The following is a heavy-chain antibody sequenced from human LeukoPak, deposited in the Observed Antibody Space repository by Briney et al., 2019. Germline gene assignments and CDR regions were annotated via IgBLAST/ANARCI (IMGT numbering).Heavy chain of an antibody. CDR2: IIPIFGTA. V-gene: IGHV1-69*13. J-gene: IGHJ4*02. CDR3: AITLESGSYPDLPFDY. D-gene: IGHD1-26*01. Sequence: GASVKVSCKASGGTFSSYAISWVRQAPGQGLEWMGGIIPIFGTANYAQKFQGRVTITADESTSTAYMELSSLRSEDTAVYYCAITLESGSYPDLPFDYWGQGTLVTVSS. CDR1: GGTFSSYA.